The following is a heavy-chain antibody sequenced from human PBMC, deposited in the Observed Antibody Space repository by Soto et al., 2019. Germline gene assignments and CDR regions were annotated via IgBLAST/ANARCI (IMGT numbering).Heavy chain of an antibody. J-gene: IGHJ6*02. Sequence: APVKGYRKGAGYTFIIFGRIWVRQAPGQGLQWMGWISPYNGNTDYGQKFQGRVTMTTDTSSSTAYMELRSLRSDDTAIYYCARPLDHYYYGMDVWGQGTTVTVSS. CDR1: GYTFIIFG. CDR3: ARPLDHYYYGMDV. V-gene: IGHV1-18*01. CDR2: ISPYNGNT.